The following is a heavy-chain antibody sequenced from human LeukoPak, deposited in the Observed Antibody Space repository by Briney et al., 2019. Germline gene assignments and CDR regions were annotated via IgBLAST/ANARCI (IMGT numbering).Heavy chain of an antibody. V-gene: IGHV4-34*01. D-gene: IGHD2-2*01. CDR2: INHSGST. Sequence: SETLSLTCAVYGGSFSGFYWSWLRQPPGQGLEWIGEINHSGSTYYNPSLKSRVTISVDTSKNQFSLKLSSVTAADTAVYYCVVVVPAEGWFDPWGQGTLVTVSS. CDR3: VVVVPAEGWFDP. CDR1: GGSFSGFY. J-gene: IGHJ5*02.